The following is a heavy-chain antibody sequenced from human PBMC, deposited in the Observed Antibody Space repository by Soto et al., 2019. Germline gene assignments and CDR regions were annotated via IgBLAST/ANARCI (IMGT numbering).Heavy chain of an antibody. CDR1: GGSFSGYY. V-gene: IGHV4-34*01. Sequence: ETLSLTCAVYGGSFSGYYWSWIRQPPGKGLEWIGEINHSGSTNYKWSLKSRLTISVDTSKDQFSLKLISVTAADTAVYYCARKYDSSGYYYAWGQGTLVTVSS. CDR3: ARKYDSSGYYYA. J-gene: IGHJ5*02. CDR2: INHSGST. D-gene: IGHD3-22*01.